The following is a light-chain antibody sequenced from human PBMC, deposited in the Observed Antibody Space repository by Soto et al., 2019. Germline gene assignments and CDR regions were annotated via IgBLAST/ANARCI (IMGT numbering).Light chain of an antibody. CDR3: QQYDSYSWT. CDR2: KAS. CDR1: QSISGW. Sequence: DMQMTQSPSTVSASLGDRVSIXXRASQSISGWLAWYQQKPGKAPKVXIYKASTLKSGVPSRFSGSGSGTEFTLTISSLQPDDFATYYCQQYDSYSWTFGQGTKVDIK. V-gene: IGKV1-5*03. J-gene: IGKJ1*01.